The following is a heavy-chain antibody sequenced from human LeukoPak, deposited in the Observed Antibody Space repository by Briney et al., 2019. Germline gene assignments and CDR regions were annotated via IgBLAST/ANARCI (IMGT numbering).Heavy chain of an antibody. CDR2: IYYSGST. V-gene: IGHV4-38-2*02. D-gene: IGHD3-10*01. Sequence: SETLSLTCTVSGYSISSGYNWGWIRQPPGKGLEWIGSIYYSGSTYYNPSLKSRVTISVDTSKNQFSLKLSSVTAADTAVYYCARREWFGGLYDYWGQGTLVTVSS. CDR1: GYSISSGYN. CDR3: ARREWFGGLYDY. J-gene: IGHJ4*02.